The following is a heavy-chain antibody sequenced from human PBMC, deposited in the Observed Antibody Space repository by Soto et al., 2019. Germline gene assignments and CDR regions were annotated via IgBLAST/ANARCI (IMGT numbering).Heavy chain of an antibody. D-gene: IGHD4-17*01. CDR2: IIPIFGTA. CDR1: GGTFSSYA. CDR3: ARDSGQGYGVYVGDFDY. Sequence: QVQLVQSGAEVKKPGSSVKVSCKASGGTFSSYAISWVRQAPGQGLEWMGGIIPIFGTANYAQKFQGRVTITADKSTSTAYMELSSLRSEDTAVYYCARDSGQGYGVYVGDFDYWGQGTLVTVSS. V-gene: IGHV1-69*06. J-gene: IGHJ4*02.